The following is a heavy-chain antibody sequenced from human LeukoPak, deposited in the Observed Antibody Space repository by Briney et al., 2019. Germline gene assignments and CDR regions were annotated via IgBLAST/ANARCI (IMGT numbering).Heavy chain of an antibody. J-gene: IGHJ4*02. D-gene: IGHD1-14*01. V-gene: IGHV3-74*01. Sequence: PGGSLRLSCAASGFPFNSFWMHWVRQAPGKGLVWVSDMNEYSTTIRYADSVGGRFTISRDNAKSILYLQMNNLRAEDTAMYFCARGGVNPVDHWGQGTLVTVSS. CDR3: ARGGVNPVDH. CDR1: GFPFNSFW. CDR2: MNEYSTTI.